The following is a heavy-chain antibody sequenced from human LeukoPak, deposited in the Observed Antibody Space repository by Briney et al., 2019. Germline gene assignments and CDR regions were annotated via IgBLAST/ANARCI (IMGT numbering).Heavy chain of an antibody. V-gene: IGHV4-59*01. CDR3: VKVGTGTVDF. Sequence: SETLSLTCTVSGASISGYYWGWTRQSPGKGLEWIGYIHYSGDTNYVPSLKSRVSISVDTSKNQFSLKLTSLTAADTAVYYCVKVGTGTVDFWGQGTLVSISS. CDR1: GASISGYY. CDR2: IHYSGDT. J-gene: IGHJ4*02. D-gene: IGHD1-1*01.